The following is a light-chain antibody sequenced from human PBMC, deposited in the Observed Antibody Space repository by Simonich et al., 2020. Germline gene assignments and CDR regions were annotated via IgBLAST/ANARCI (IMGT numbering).Light chain of an antibody. CDR3: GADHGSGSNFDVV. V-gene: IGLV9-49*01. CDR2: VGTGGSVG. Sequence: QPVLTQPPSASASLGASVTLTCTLSSGSSNYKVDWYQQRPGKGPRFVMRVGTGGSVGSKGDGIPDRFSVLGSGLNRYLTIKNIQEEDESDYHCGADHGSGSNFDVVFGGGTKLTVL. CDR1: SGSSNYK. J-gene: IGLJ2*01.